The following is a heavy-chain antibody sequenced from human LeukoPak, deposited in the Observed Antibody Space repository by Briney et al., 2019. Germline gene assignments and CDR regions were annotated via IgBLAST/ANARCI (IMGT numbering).Heavy chain of an antibody. V-gene: IGHV1-2*02. CDR1: GYTFTGYY. J-gene: IGHJ5*02. D-gene: IGHD3-3*01. Sequence: ASVKVSCKASGYTFTGYYMHWVRQAPGQGLEWMGWINPNSGGTNYAQKFQGRVTMTRDTSISTAYMELSRLRSDDTAVYYCARDPYYDFWSGVFDPWGQGTLVTVSS. CDR2: INPNSGGT. CDR3: ARDPYYDFWSGVFDP.